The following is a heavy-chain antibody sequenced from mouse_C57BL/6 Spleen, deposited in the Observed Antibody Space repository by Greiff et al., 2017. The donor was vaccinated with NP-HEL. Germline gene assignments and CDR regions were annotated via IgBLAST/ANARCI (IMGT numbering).Heavy chain of an antibody. V-gene: IGHV1-72*01. CDR3: ARKKDSHFAIAY. CDR1: GERGKREW. J-gene: IGHJ4*01. Sequence: QVQLQQSGAERMKRGEEGKVDGKAEGERGKREWRHGGKQRPGRGLEWIGRIDPNSGGTKYNEKFKSKATLTVDKPSSTAYMQLSSLTSEDSAVYDCARKKDSHFAIAYLGQCTSVTVPS. CDR2: IDPNSGGT.